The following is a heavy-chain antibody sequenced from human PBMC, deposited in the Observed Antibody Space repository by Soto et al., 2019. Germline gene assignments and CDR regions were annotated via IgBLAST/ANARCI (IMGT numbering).Heavy chain of an antibody. CDR1: VFTFRNYA. J-gene: IGHJ6*02. Sequence: PGGTLRLSCIASVFTFRNYAMAWVRQAPGEDLEWVSAIGTSGTPTLYADSVKSRFSISRDDSRNTVSLQMNSLGVEDTATYYCTRILWSSRRDALDIWGQGTTVTVSS. CDR3: TRILWSSRRDALDI. CDR2: IGTSGTPT. V-gene: IGHV3-23*01. D-gene: IGHD2-21*01.